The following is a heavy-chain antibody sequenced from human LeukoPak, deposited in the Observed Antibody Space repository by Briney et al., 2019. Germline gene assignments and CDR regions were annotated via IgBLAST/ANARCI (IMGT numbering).Heavy chain of an antibody. V-gene: IGHV3-23*01. J-gene: IGHJ4*02. CDR2: ISGSGAST. D-gene: IGHD3-10*01. CDR1: GFTFSSYA. Sequence: GGSLRLSCAASGFTFSSYAMSWVRQAPGKGLEWVSAISGSGASTYYADSVKGRFTISRDISKNTLYLQMNSLRAGDTAVYYCAKGVWFGTYYFDYWGQGTLVTVSS. CDR3: AKGVWFGTYYFDY.